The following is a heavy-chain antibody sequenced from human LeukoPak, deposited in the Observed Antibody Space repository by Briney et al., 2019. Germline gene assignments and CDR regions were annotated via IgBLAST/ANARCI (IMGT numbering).Heavy chain of an antibody. CDR1: GYTFTGFF. J-gene: IGHJ4*02. Sequence: ASVKVSCKASGYTFTGFFMHWVRQAPGQGPEWMGWINPSSGGTNYAQKFQGRVTMTRDTSISTAYMELSRLRSDDTAVYYCASLGDYYVSGSYSPFDYWGQGTLVTVSS. CDR3: ASLGDYYVSGSYSPFDY. CDR2: INPSSGGT. V-gene: IGHV1-2*02. D-gene: IGHD3-10*01.